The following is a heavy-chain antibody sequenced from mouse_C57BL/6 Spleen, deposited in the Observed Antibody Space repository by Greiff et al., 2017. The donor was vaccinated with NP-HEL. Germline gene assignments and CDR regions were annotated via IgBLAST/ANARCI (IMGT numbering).Heavy chain of an antibody. J-gene: IGHJ3*01. V-gene: IGHV1-72*01. CDR2: IDPNSGGT. CDR3: ARERVTTFAY. Sequence: VQLQQPGAELVKPGASVKLSCKASGYTFTSYWMHWVKQRPGRGLGWIGRIDPNSGGTKYNEKFKSKATLTVDKPSSTAYMQLSSLTSEDSAVYYCARERVTTFAYWGQGTLVTVSA. D-gene: IGHD2-3*01. CDR1: GYTFTSYW.